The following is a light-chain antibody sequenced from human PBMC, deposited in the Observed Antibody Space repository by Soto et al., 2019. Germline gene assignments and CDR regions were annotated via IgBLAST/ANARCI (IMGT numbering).Light chain of an antibody. J-gene: IGLJ2*01. CDR2: EDN. V-gene: IGLV6-57*04. CDR3: QSYDSSNEDVV. Sequence: NFMLTQPHSVSESPGKTVTLSCTRSSGSIASNYVQWYQQRPGSAPTTVIYEDNQRPSGVPDRFSGSIDSSSNSASLTISGLKAEDEADYYCQSYDSSNEDVVFGGGTKLTVL. CDR1: SGSIASNY.